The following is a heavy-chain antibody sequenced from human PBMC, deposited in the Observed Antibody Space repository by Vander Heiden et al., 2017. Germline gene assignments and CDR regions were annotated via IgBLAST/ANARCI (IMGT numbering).Heavy chain of an antibody. CDR2: IFYTGDT. Sequence: QVQLQESGPGLVKPSQTLSPTCSVSGGSVSSGGYYCTWVRQLPGKGLEWIGSIFYTGDTFYTPSLKSRVTIAKDTSKNQFSLKLSSVTPADTAVYYCARALEGYGLDVWGQGTTVTVSS. CDR3: ARALEGYGLDV. J-gene: IGHJ6*02. CDR1: GGSVSSGGYY. V-gene: IGHV4-31*03.